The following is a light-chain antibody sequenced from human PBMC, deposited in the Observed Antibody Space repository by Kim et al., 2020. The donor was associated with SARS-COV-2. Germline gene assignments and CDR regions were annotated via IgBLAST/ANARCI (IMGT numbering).Light chain of an antibody. J-gene: IGLJ3*02. CDR3: QSADSSGTIRL. V-gene: IGLV3-25*03. CDR1: ALSKQF. Sequence: SYELTQPPSVSVSPGQTARITCSGDALSKQFAYWYLQKPGQAPVLVILKDTERPSGIPERFSGSSSGTTVTLTIGGVQAEDEADYYCQSADSSGTIRLFGAGTQLTVL. CDR2: KDT.